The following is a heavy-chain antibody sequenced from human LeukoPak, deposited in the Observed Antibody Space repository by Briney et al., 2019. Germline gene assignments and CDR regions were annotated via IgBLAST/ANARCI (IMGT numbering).Heavy chain of an antibody. J-gene: IGHJ5*02. D-gene: IGHD3-22*01. V-gene: IGHV1-46*01. Sequence: GASVKVSCKASGYTFTSYYMHWVRQAPGQGLEWMGIINPSGGSTSYAQKFQGRVAMTRDTSKSTVYMELSSLRSEDTAVYYCARDAPPGDYDSSGYYYEPFDPWGQGTLVTVSS. CDR2: INPSGGST. CDR3: ARDAPPGDYDSSGYYYEPFDP. CDR1: GYTFTSYY.